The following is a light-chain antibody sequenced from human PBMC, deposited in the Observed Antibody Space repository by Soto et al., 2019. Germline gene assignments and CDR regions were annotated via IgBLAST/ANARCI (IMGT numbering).Light chain of an antibody. CDR1: QSLSNNIY. V-gene: IGKV3D-20*02. CDR2: GAS. CDR3: QQRSTWPPGYT. J-gene: IGKJ2*01. Sequence: EIVLTQSPGTLSLSPGERATLSCRASQSLSNNIYLAWYQQKPGQAPRLLIYGASSRATGIPNRFSGSGSGTDFTLTISRLEPEDFALYYCQQRSTWPPGYTFGQGTKLEIK.